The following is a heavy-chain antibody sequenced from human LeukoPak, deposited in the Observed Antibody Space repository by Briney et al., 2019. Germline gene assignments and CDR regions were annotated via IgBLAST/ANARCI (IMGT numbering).Heavy chain of an antibody. J-gene: IGHJ4*02. CDR3: AISRRGKILDY. V-gene: IGHV2-5*02. CDR1: GFSLSTSGVG. D-gene: IGHD3-16*01. CDR2: IYWDDDK. Sequence: SGPTLVKPTQTLTLTCTFSGFSLSTSGVGVGWIRQPPGKALEWLALIYWDDDKRYSPSLKSRLTITKDTCKNQVVLTMTKMDPVDTATYYCAISRRGKILDYWGRGTLVTVSS.